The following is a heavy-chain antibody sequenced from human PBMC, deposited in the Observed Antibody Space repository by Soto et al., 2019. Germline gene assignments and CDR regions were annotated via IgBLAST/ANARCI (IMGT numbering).Heavy chain of an antibody. D-gene: IGHD5-12*01. CDR1: GNIFAHHW. CDR3: AVGGGNTPPYSYSGLVV. V-gene: IGHV1-46*01. Sequence: QVQLVQSGAEVQKPGASVKLSCAASGNIFAHHWVNWVRQAPGQGLEWVGIIGPDRVGTTYAQKFQGRVTITTDTSTRTVYMAVISLTPDAKGVYYGAVGGGNTPPYSYSGLVVWGWGTAVTV. J-gene: IGHJ6*01. CDR2: IGPDRVGT.